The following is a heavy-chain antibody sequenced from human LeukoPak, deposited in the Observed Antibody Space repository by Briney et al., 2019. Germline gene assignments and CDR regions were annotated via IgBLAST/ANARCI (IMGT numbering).Heavy chain of an antibody. J-gene: IGHJ6*03. D-gene: IGHD6-6*01. CDR3: ARDSSSDYYYYYYYMDV. CDR1: GFTFSDYY. V-gene: IGHV3-11*04. CDR2: ISSSGSTI. Sequence: GGSLRLSCAASGFTFSDYYMSWIRQAPGKGLEWVSYISSSGSTIYYADSVKGRFTISRDNAKNSLYLQMNSLRAEDTAVYYCARDSSSDYYYYYYYMDVWGKGTTVTVSS.